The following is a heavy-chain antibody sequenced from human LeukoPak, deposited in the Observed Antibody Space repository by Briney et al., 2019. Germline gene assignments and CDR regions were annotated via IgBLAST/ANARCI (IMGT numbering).Heavy chain of an antibody. V-gene: IGHV3-23*01. CDR3: AKATGYGIVATIFDY. J-gene: IGHJ4*02. Sequence: GGSLRLSCAASGFTFSSYAMSWVRQAPGEGLEWVSAISGSGGSTYYADSVKGRFTISRDNSKNTLYLQMNSLRAEDTAVYYCAKATGYGIVATIFDYWGQGTLVTVSS. D-gene: IGHD5-12*01. CDR2: ISGSGGST. CDR1: GFTFSSYA.